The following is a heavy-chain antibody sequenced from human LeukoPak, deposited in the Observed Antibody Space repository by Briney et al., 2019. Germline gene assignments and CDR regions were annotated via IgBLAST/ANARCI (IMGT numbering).Heavy chain of an antibody. J-gene: IGHJ6*03. CDR3: ARDRYCSSTSCYTLPNMDV. Sequence: ASVKVSCKASGYTFTGYYMHWVRQAPGHGLEWMGWINPNSGGTNYAQKFQGRVTMTRDTSISTAYMELSRLRSDDTAVYYCARDRYCSSTSCYTLPNMDVWGKGTTVTVSS. CDR1: GYTFTGYY. V-gene: IGHV1-2*02. CDR2: INPNSGGT. D-gene: IGHD2-2*02.